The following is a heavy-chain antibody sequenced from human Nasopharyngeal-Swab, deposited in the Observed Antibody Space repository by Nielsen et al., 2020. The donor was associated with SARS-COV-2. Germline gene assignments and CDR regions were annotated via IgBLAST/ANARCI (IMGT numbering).Heavy chain of an antibody. D-gene: IGHD6-19*01. CDR2: IYYSGST. V-gene: IGHV4-61*01. CDR1: GGSVSSGSYY. J-gene: IGHJ6*02. CDR3: ARDRSKDPGIAVAGTYYYYYGMDV. Sequence: LRLSCTVSGGSVSSGSYYWSWIRQPPGKGLEWIGYIYYSGSTNYNPSLKSRVTISVDTSKNQFSLKLSSVTAADTAVYYCARDRSKDPGIAVAGTYYYYYGMDVWGQGTTVTVSS.